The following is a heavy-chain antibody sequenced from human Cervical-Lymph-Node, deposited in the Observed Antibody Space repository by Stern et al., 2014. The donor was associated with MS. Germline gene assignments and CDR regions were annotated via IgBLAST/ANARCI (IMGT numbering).Heavy chain of an antibody. CDR1: GNTFTHSA. CDR3: ASERYAYYDDQRPPGGFDP. V-gene: IGHV1-58*02. J-gene: IGHJ5*02. Sequence: QLVESGPEVKKPGTSVKVSCKASGNTFTHSAIQWLRQAPGQRPEWIGWVDPINGDVNYAPRFQEILTITRDMSTSTVYMELRSLRSEDTAIYYCASERYAYYDDQRPPGGFDPWGQGTLVTVSS. D-gene: IGHD3-3*01. CDR2: VDPINGDV.